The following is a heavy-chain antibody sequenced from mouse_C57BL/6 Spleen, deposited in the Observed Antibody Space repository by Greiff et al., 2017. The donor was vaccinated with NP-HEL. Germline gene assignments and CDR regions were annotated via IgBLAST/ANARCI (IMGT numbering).Heavy chain of an antibody. CDR3: ARHDYYGSSWYFDV. D-gene: IGHD1-1*01. Sequence: EVMLVESGGGLVKPGGSLKLSCAASGFTFSSYTMSWVRQTPEKRLEWVATISGGGGNTYYPDSVKGRLTISRDNAKNTLYLQMSSLRSEDTALYYCARHDYYGSSWYFDVWGTGTTVTVSS. CDR2: ISGGGGNT. J-gene: IGHJ1*03. V-gene: IGHV5-9*01. CDR1: GFTFSSYT.